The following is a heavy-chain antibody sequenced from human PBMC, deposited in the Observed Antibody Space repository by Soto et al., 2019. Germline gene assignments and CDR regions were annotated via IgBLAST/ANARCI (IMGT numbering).Heavy chain of an antibody. D-gene: IGHD2-21*01. CDR1: EYRFTTYW. CDR2: IYPGDSDT. J-gene: IGHJ3*02. CDR3: ARRGIGGDCFDI. Sequence: EVQLVQSGAEVKKPGESLKISCKGSEYRFTTYWIGWVRQMPGQGLEWMAMIYPGDSDTKFRPSFEGQVTISVDKSISTVYLQWSSLKASDTATYYWARRGIGGDCFDIWGQGTVVTVSS. V-gene: IGHV5-51*03.